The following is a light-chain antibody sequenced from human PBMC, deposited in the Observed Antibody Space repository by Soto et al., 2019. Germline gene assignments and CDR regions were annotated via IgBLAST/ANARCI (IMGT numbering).Light chain of an antibody. CDR1: SSNIGAGYD. CDR2: GNS. V-gene: IGLV1-40*01. J-gene: IGLJ1*01. CDR3: QSYDSSLSGSDV. Sequence: QSALTQPPSVSGAPGQRLTISCTGTSSNIGAGYDVHWYQQLPGTAPKLLIYGNSNRPSGVPDRFSGSKSGTSASLAITGLQAEDEADYYCQSYDSSLSGSDVFGTGTKVTVL.